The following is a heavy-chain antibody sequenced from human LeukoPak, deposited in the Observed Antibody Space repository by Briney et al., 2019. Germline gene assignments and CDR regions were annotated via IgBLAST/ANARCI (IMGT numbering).Heavy chain of an antibody. CDR1: GGSISSYY. D-gene: IGHD2-2*02. CDR3: ARGYCSSTSCYTEWFDL. Sequence: SETLSLTCTVSGGSISSYYWSWIRQPPGKGLEWIGYIYYSGSTNYNPSLKSRVTISVDTSKNQFSLKLSSVTAADTAVYYCARGYCSSTSCYTEWFDLWGQGTLVTVSS. J-gene: IGHJ5*02. V-gene: IGHV4-59*01. CDR2: IYYSGST.